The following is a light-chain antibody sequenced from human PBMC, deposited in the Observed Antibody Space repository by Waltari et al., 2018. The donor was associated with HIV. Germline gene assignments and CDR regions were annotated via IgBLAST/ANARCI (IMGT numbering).Light chain of an antibody. CDR1: SSDVASYNY. V-gene: IGLV2-14*01. Sequence: LTQPASVSGSPGQSITISCTGTSSDVASYNYVSWYQLHPGKAPKLMIYEVSNRPSGVSNRFSGSKSGNTASLTISGLQAEDEADYYCSSYTSSSTLLVFGTGTKVTVL. CDR3: SSYTSSSTLLV. J-gene: IGLJ1*01. CDR2: EVS.